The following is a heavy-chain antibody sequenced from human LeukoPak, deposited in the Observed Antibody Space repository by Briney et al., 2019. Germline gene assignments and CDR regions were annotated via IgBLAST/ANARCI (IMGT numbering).Heavy chain of an antibody. D-gene: IGHD3-22*01. J-gene: IGHJ3*01. CDR2: IYYSGST. CDR3: AKAGVRYFDSSGLYAFDF. V-gene: IGHV4-39*01. Sequence: SETLSLTCAVSGGSISSTSYYWAWIRQPPGKGLEWIGTIYYSGSTYHNPSLKSRVTLSVDTSRNQFSLRLSSVDAADTAVYYCAKAGVRYFDSSGLYAFDFWGQGTMVTVSS. CDR1: GGSISSTSYY.